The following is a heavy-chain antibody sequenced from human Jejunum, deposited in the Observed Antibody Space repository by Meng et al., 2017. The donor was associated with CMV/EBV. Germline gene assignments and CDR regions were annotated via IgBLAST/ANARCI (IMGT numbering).Heavy chain of an antibody. V-gene: IGHV4-39*07. Sequence: SGVSIYTANYYWAWIRQPPGKTLEWIGSIYYSGSTNYDPSLKSRVAISADTSKNQFSLKLNSVTAADTAVYYCACRDYYYYSMNVWGQGTTVTVSS. CDR1: GVSIYTANYY. D-gene: IGHD2-21*01. J-gene: IGHJ6*02. CDR3: ACRDYYYYSMNV. CDR2: IYYSGST.